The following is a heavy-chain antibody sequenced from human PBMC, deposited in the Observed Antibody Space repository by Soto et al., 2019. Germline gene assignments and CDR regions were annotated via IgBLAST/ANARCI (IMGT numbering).Heavy chain of an antibody. CDR2: ISGSGDSA. Sequence: VQLLESGGGLVQPGGSLRLSCAASGFIFRDYAMNWVRQAPGKGLEWVSDISGSGDSARYADSVKGRFTISRDNSRDTLYLHMSSLRVDDTAVYYCGKERRGSGWSVCDFWGQGALVTVSS. J-gene: IGHJ4*02. CDR1: GFIFRDYA. CDR3: GKERRGSGWSVCDF. D-gene: IGHD6-19*01. V-gene: IGHV3-23*01.